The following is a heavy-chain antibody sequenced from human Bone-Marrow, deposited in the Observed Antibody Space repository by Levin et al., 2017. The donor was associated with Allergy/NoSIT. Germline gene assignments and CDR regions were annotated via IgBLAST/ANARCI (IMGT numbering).Heavy chain of an antibody. CDR3: ARGPRCGNASGWFDP. CDR2: IYSGERT. CDR1: GFIVNDHY. Sequence: GESLKISCAASGFIVNDHYMTWVRQAPGKGLECVSVIYSGERTFYSDSVKGRFTISRDNSNNTLYLQMNSLSVEDTAIYYFARGPRCGNASGWFDPWGQGILVTVSS. V-gene: IGHV3-66*01. J-gene: IGHJ5*02. D-gene: IGHD1-26*01.